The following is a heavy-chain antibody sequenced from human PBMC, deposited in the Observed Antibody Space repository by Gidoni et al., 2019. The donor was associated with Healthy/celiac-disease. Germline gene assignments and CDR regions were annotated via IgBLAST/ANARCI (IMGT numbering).Heavy chain of an antibody. V-gene: IGHV1-2*02. D-gene: IGHD2-2*01. CDR2: INPNSGGT. Sequence: QVQLVQSGAEVKKPGASVKVSCKASGYTFTGYYMHWVRQAPGQGLEWMGWINPNSGGTNYAQKFQGRVTMTRDTSISTAYMELSRLRSDDTAVYYCAGSTSTYYYYYGMDVWGQGTTVTVSS. CDR1: GYTFTGYY. J-gene: IGHJ6*02. CDR3: AGSTSTYYYYYGMDV.